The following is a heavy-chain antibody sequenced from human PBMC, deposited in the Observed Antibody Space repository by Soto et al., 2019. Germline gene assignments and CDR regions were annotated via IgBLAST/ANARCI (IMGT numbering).Heavy chain of an antibody. CDR2: IIPIFGTA. J-gene: IGHJ6*02. Sequence: GASVKVSCKASGGTFSSYAISWVRQAPGQGLEWMGGIIPIFGTANCAQKFQGRVTITADESTSTAYMELSSLRSEDTAVYYCARDARRRDGYNEGGMDVWGQGTTVTVSS. CDR1: GGTFSSYA. D-gene: IGHD5-12*01. CDR3: ARDARRRDGYNEGGMDV. V-gene: IGHV1-69*13.